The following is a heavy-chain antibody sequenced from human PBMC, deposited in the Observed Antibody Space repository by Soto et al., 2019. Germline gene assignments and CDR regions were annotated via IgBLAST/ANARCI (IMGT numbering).Heavy chain of an antibody. Sequence: SETLSLTCTVSGGSISSYYWSWIRQTPGKGLEWIGYIYYSGSTNYNPSLKSRVTISVDTSKNQFSLRLSSVTAADTAVYYCARDRPYYYDTSGPEAFDIWGQGTMVTVSS. CDR3: ARDRPYYYDTSGPEAFDI. CDR2: IYYSGST. CDR1: GGSISSYY. J-gene: IGHJ3*02. D-gene: IGHD3-22*01. V-gene: IGHV4-59*13.